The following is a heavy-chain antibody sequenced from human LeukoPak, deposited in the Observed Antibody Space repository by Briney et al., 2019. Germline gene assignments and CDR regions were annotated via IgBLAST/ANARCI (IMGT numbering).Heavy chain of an antibody. CDR2: IRYDGSNK. Sequence: GGSLRLSCAASGFTFSSYGMHWVRQAPGKGLEWVAFIRYDGSNKYYADSVKGRFTISRDNSKNTLYLQMNSLRAEDTVVYYCAKGSDSSGYYQYYFDYWGQGTLVTVSS. D-gene: IGHD3-22*01. CDR3: AKGSDSSGYYQYYFDY. CDR1: GFTFSSYG. J-gene: IGHJ4*02. V-gene: IGHV3-30*02.